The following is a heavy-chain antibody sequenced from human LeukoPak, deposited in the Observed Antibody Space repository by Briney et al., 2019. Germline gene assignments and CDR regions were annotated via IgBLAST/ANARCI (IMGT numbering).Heavy chain of an antibody. V-gene: IGHV4-59*01. Sequence: SETLSLTCTVSGDSISSYYWSWIRQPPGKRLEWIGYIYYSESTNYNPSLKSRLTISLDTSKNQFSLKLSSVTAADTAVYYCARDGKYSGYDFLDYWGQGTLVTVSS. D-gene: IGHD5-12*01. CDR1: GDSISSYY. J-gene: IGHJ4*02. CDR3: ARDGKYSGYDFLDY. CDR2: IYYSEST.